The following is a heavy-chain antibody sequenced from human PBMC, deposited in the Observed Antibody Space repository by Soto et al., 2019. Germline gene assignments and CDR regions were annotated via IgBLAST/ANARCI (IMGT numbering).Heavy chain of an antibody. CDR1: GFTFSRYW. Sequence: EVQLVESGGDLVQPGGSLRLSCAASGFTFSRYWMHWARQAPGKVLVWVSRINSDGSSTGYADSVKGRFTISRDNDKKTLYLQMNSLRAEDTAVYYFLTTSSNSGWYYFDYWGQGTLVTVSS. V-gene: IGHV3-74*01. CDR2: INSDGSST. J-gene: IGHJ4*02. CDR3: LTTSSNSGWYYFDY. D-gene: IGHD6-19*01.